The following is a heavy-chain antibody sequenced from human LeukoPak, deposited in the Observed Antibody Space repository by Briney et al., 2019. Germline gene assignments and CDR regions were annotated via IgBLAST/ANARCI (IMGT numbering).Heavy chain of an antibody. D-gene: IGHD6-13*01. Sequence: SETLSLTCTVSGGSISSYYWSWIRQPPGEALQWIGYIFFTGNTNYNPSLKSRVTISVDKSKNQFSLKLSSVTAADTAVYYCARDLRGSSWYYFDYWGQGTLVTVSS. CDR1: GGSISSYY. J-gene: IGHJ4*02. V-gene: IGHV4-59*12. CDR3: ARDLRGSSWYYFDY. CDR2: IFFTGNT.